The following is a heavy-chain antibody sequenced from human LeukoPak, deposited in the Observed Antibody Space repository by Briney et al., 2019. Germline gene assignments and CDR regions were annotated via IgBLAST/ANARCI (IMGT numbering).Heavy chain of an antibody. CDR2: ISDYNGNT. V-gene: IGHV1-18*01. CDR3: ARGELGSWVVAFDI. D-gene: IGHD7-27*01. J-gene: IGHJ3*02. Sequence: ASVKVSCEASGYTFTSYGISWVRQAPRQGLEWMGGISDYNGNTNYAQKLQGRVTMTTDTSTSTAYMELRSLRSDDTAVYYCARGELGSWVVAFDIWGQGTMVTVSS. CDR1: GYTFTSYG.